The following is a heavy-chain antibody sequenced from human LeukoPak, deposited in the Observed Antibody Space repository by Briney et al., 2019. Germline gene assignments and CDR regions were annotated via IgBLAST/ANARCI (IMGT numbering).Heavy chain of an antibody. V-gene: IGHV3-33*08. CDR2: IWYDGTTR. Sequence: PGGSLRLSCAASGFTFSRYWMHWVRQTPGKGLEWVAAIWYDGTTRFYADSVKGRFTISRDNSKNTLHLQMNSLRVEDTAVYYCARDSAGTVDYWGQGILVTVSS. D-gene: IGHD6-13*01. J-gene: IGHJ4*02. CDR1: GFTFSRYW. CDR3: ARDSAGTVDY.